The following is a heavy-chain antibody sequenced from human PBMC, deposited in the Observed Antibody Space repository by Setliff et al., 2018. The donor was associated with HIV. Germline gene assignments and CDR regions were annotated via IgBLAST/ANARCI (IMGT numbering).Heavy chain of an antibody. Sequence: LRLSCAASGFTFSSYAMHWVRQAPGKGLEWVAVISYDGSNKYYADSVKGRFTISRDNSKNTLYLQMNSLRAEDTAVYYCAKALDGPLDYWGQGTLVTVSS. CDR3: AKALDGPLDY. J-gene: IGHJ4*02. V-gene: IGHV3-30*18. D-gene: IGHD3-16*02. CDR1: GFTFSSYA. CDR2: ISYDGSNK.